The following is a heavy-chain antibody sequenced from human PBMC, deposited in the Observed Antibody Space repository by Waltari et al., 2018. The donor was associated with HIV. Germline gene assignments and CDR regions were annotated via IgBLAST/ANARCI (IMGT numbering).Heavy chain of an antibody. D-gene: IGHD4-17*01. CDR2: INGAGSEK. Sequence: EVQLVESGGGLVQPGGSLRLSCAGSGVTFNRFWMGWVRQAPGKGLEWVADINGAGSEKYYVGSVKGRFTISRDNAKNSVYLQMNSLTAEDTAVYYCARDDYLDFWGQGTLVTVSS. J-gene: IGHJ4*02. CDR1: GVTFNRFW. CDR3: ARDDYLDF. V-gene: IGHV3-7*01.